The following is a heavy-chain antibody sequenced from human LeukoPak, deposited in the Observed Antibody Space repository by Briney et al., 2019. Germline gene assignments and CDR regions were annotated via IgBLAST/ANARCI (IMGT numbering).Heavy chain of an antibody. CDR3: ARNSGRDSMDY. V-gene: IGHV1-3*01. Sequence: GASVKVSCKASGYTFTTYAMHWVRQAPGQRPEWMGWINADNGNTRYSQKFQGRVTFTSDTSASTAYMELGSLRFEDTAVYYCARNSGRDSMDYWGQGTLVTVSS. D-gene: IGHD1-26*01. CDR2: INADNGNT. J-gene: IGHJ4*02. CDR1: GYTFTTYA.